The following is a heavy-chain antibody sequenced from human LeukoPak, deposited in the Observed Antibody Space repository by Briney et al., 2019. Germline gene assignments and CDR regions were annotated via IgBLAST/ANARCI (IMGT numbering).Heavy chain of an antibody. Sequence: SETLSLTCTVSGGSISSSSYYWGWIRQPPGKGLEWIGSIYYSGSTYYNPSLKSRVTISVDTSKNQFSLKLSSVTAADTAVYYCARGSQKRGVPNYYYYYYMDVWGKGTTVTVSS. D-gene: IGHD3-10*01. CDR1: GGSISSSSYY. V-gene: IGHV4-39*01. CDR3: ARGSQKRGVPNYYYYYYMDV. J-gene: IGHJ6*03. CDR2: IYYSGST.